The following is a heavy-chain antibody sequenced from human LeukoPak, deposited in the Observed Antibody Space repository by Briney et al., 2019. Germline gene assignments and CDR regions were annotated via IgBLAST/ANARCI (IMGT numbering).Heavy chain of an antibody. CDR2: IYYSGST. CDR1: GGSISSSSYY. V-gene: IGHV4-39*01. Sequence: SETLSLTCTVSGGSISSSSYYWGWIRQPPGKGLEWIGSIYYSGSTYYNPSLKSRVTISVDTSKNQFSLKLSSVTAADTAVYYCARQLSSNWGLDYWGQGTLVTVSS. CDR3: ARQLSSNWGLDY. J-gene: IGHJ4*02. D-gene: IGHD6-13*01.